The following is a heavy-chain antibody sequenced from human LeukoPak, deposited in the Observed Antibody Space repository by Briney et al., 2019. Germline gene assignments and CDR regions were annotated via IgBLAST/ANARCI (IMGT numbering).Heavy chain of an antibody. J-gene: IGHJ4*02. D-gene: IGHD5-24*01. V-gene: IGHV1-18*01. CDR2: ISAYNGNT. CDR1: GYTFTSYG. CDR3: ARAPFSATIDY. Sequence: AGVKVSCKASGYTFTSYGISWVRQAPAQGVEWVGWISAYNGNTNYAQKLQGRVTMTTDTSKSTAYMELRSLRSDDTAVYYCARAPFSATIDYWGQGTLVTVSS.